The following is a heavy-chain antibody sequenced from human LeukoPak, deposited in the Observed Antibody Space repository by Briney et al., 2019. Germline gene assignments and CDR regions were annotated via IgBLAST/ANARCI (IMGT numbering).Heavy chain of an antibody. CDR3: ARGDNDSSGYYYDY. Sequence: SETLSLTCTVSGGSISSYYWSWIRQPPGKGLEWIGYVYYSGSTHYNPSLKSRVTISVDTSKNQFSLKLSSVTAADTAVYYCARGDNDSSGYYYDYWGQGTLATVSS. CDR1: GGSISSYY. CDR2: VYYSGST. D-gene: IGHD3-22*01. J-gene: IGHJ4*02. V-gene: IGHV4-59*01.